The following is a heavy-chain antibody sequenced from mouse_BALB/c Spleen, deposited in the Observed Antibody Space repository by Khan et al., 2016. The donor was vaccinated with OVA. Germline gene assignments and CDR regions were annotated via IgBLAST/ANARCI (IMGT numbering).Heavy chain of an antibody. CDR3: ARGNYYGYYFDY. D-gene: IGHD1-1*01. CDR2: ITYSGVT. CDR1: GYSITSGYA. J-gene: IGHJ2*01. Sequence: EVQLQESGPGLVKPSQSLSLTCTVTGYSITSGYAWNWIRQFPGNQLECMGYITYSGVTSYTPYFKSRIPITRDPSKNQFFLQLTSVTTEDTATYYCARGNYYGYYFDYWGQGTTLTVSS. V-gene: IGHV3-2*02.